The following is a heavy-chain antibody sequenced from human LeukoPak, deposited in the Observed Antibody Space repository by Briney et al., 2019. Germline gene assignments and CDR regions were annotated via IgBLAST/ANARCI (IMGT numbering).Heavy chain of an antibody. CDR1: GGTFSSYA. CDR3: ARDRGYYDSSGYYYMDY. J-gene: IGHJ4*02. CDR2: TIPIFGTA. V-gene: IGHV1-69*05. Sequence: SVTVSCKASGGTFSSYAISWVRQAPGQGLEWMGGTIPIFGTANYAQKFQGRVTNTTDESTSTAYMELSSLRSEDTAVYYCARDRGYYDSSGYYYMDYWGQGTLVTVSS. D-gene: IGHD3-22*01.